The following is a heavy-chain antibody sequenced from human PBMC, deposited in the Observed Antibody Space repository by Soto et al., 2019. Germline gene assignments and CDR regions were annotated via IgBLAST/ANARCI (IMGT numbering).Heavy chain of an antibody. CDR3: AKIIDGAGSAY. J-gene: IGHJ4*02. V-gene: IGHV3-23*01. Sequence: EVQLLESGGGLVQPGGSLRLSCAASGFSFRSHGMTWVRQAPGQGLQWVSSISGNGGATFYSDSVKGRFTISRDNSKNTLYMQMNSLTADDTAVYYCAKIIDGAGSAYWGQGTLVTVSS. CDR1: GFSFRSHG. CDR2: ISGNGGAT. D-gene: IGHD3-10*01.